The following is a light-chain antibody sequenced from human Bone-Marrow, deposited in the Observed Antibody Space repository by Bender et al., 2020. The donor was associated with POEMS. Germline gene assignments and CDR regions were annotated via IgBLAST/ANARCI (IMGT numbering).Light chain of an antibody. V-gene: IGLV2-23*02. J-gene: IGLJ1*01. CDR2: EVN. CDR1: SSDVGSYNL. CDR3: CSYAATSAYV. Sequence: QSALTQPASVSGSPGQSITISCSGTSSDVGSYNLVSWYQQHPGKAPKLMISEVNKRPSGISHRFSGSKSGNTASLTISGVQPEDEADYHCCSYAATSAYVFGTGTKVTVL.